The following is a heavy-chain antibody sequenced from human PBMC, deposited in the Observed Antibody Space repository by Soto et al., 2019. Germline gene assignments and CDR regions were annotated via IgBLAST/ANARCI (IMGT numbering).Heavy chain of an antibody. Sequence: SETLSLTCTVSGGSMRNYFWTWIRQPPGKGLEWIGYIHYSGTTSFFPSYNPSLRSRVTISEDTSKNQFSLKLLSVTTADTAVYFCAAGEASSRNLAPYYLDFWGQGTLVTVS. V-gene: IGHV4-59*01. CDR2: IHYSGTT. D-gene: IGHD6-13*01. CDR1: GGSMRNYF. J-gene: IGHJ4*02. CDR3: AAGEASSRNLAPYYLDF.